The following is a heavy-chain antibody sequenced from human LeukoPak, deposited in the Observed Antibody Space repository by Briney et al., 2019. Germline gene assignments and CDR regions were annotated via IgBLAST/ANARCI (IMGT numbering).Heavy chain of an antibody. J-gene: IGHJ4*02. CDR2: IANDGRDK. Sequence: PGGSLRLSCAASGFTFSRYAMHWVRRAPGKGLEWVAVIANDGRDKHSTDSVKGRFTITRDNAKNTVYLQMNSLRVEDTAVYYCAKDQQIVSAKYYFDSWGQGTLVTVSS. V-gene: IGHV3-30*18. CDR1: GFTFSRYA. CDR3: AKDQQIVSAKYYFDS. D-gene: IGHD1/OR15-1a*01.